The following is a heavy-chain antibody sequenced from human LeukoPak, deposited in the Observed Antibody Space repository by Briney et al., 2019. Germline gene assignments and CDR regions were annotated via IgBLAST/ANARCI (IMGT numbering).Heavy chain of an antibody. Sequence: GGSLRLSCAASGFTFDDYAMHWVRQAPGKGLEWVSLISWDGGSTYYADSVKSRFTISRDNSKNSLYLQMNSLRAEDTALYYCAKDAADGRITIFVGPPDYWGQGTLVTVSS. CDR1: GFTFDDYA. CDR2: ISWDGGST. V-gene: IGHV3-43D*03. D-gene: IGHD3-3*01. CDR3: AKDAADGRITIFVGPPDY. J-gene: IGHJ4*02.